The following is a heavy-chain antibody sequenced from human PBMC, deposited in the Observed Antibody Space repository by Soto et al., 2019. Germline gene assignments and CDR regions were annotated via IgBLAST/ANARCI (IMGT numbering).Heavy chain of an antibody. J-gene: IGHJ4*02. V-gene: IGHV3-30*18. Sequence: QVQLVESGGGVVQPGRSLRLSCAASGFTFSSYGMHWVRQAPGKGLEWVAVISYDGSNKYYADSVKGRFTISRDNSKNPLYLQMNSLRAEDTAVYYCAKAHIVVVTAIDYWGQGTLVTVSS. CDR2: ISYDGSNK. D-gene: IGHD2-21*02. CDR1: GFTFSSYG. CDR3: AKAHIVVVTAIDY.